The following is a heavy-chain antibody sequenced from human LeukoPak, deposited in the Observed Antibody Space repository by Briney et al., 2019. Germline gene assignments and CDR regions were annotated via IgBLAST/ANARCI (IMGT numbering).Heavy chain of an antibody. CDR3: ARALVRYSSRSSGQFDY. CDR2: IYYSGST. CDR1: GGSVSSGSYY. Sequence: SETLSLTCTVSGGSVSSGSYYWSWIRQPPGKGLEWLGYIYYSGSTNYNPSLKSRVTISVGTSKNQFSLKLSSVTAADTAVYYCARALVRYSSRSSGQFDYWGQGTLVTVSS. V-gene: IGHV4-61*01. D-gene: IGHD6-13*01. J-gene: IGHJ4*02.